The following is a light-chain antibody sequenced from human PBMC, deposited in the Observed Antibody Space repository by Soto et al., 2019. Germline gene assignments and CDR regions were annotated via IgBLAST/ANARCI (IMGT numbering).Light chain of an antibody. J-gene: IGKJ2*01. V-gene: IGKV1-33*01. CDR2: DAS. CDR3: QQYDNFKYT. CDR1: QNINNY. Sequence: DIQMTQSPSSLSASVGDRVTITCQASQNINNYLNWFQQKPGKAPKLLIYDASNSETGVPSRFSGSGSGTDFTFTISSLQPEDIATYYCQQYDNFKYTCGEGTKVNIK.